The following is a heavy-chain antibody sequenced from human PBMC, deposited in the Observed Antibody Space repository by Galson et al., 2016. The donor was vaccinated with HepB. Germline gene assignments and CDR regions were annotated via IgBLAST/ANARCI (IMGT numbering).Heavy chain of an antibody. D-gene: IGHD2-2*01. J-gene: IGHJ4*02. Sequence: SLRLSCAASGFNLQDAWMTWVRRAPGKGLEWVAVIWYDGGKKYYADFVKGRFAISRDDSKNTLYLQMNSLRAEDTAVYYCASACSSTTCYGDFDYWGQGTLVTVSS. V-gene: IGHV3-33*08. CDR3: ASACSSTTCYGDFDY. CDR2: IWYDGGKK. CDR1: GFNLQDAW.